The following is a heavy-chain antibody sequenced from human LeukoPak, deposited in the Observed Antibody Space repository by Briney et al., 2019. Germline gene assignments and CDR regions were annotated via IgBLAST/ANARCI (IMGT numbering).Heavy chain of an antibody. J-gene: IGHJ3*02. CDR2: MNPNSGNT. Sequence: ASVKVSCKASGYTFTSYDINWVRQATGQGLEWMGWMNPNSGNTGYAQKFQGRVTMTRNTSISTAYMELGSLRSEDTAVYYCAREWNYHNDAFDIWGQGTMVTVSS. V-gene: IGHV1-8*01. D-gene: IGHD1-7*01. CDR1: GYTFTSYD. CDR3: AREWNYHNDAFDI.